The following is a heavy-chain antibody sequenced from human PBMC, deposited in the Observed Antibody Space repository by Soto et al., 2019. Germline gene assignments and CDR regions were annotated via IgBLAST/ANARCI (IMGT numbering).Heavy chain of an antibody. J-gene: IGHJ5*02. Sequence: SETLSLTCAVSGGSISSGGYSWSWIRQPPGKGLEWIGYIYHSGSTYYNPSLKSRVTISVDRSKNQFSLKLSSVTAADTAVYYCARAVRATVTTRWFDPWGQGTLVTVS. CDR3: ARAVRATVTTRWFDP. D-gene: IGHD4-4*01. CDR2: IYHSGST. V-gene: IGHV4-30-2*01. CDR1: GGSISSGGYS.